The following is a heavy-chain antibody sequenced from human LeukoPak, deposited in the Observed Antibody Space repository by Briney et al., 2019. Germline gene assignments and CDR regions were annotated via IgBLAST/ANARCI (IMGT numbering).Heavy chain of an antibody. D-gene: IGHD2-2*01. J-gene: IGHJ4*02. CDR1: GFTFSSYG. CDR2: IWYDGSNK. Sequence: PGGSLRLSCAASGFTFSSYGMHWVRQAPGKGLEWVAVIWYDGSNKYYADSVKGRFTISRDNSKNTLYLQMNSLRAEDTAVYYCARESRTPSAVVPAAMGYWGQGTLVTVSS. CDR3: ARESRTPSAVVPAAMGY. V-gene: IGHV3-33*01.